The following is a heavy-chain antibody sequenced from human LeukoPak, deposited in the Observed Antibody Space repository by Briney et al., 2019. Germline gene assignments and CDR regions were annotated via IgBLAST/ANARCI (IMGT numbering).Heavy chain of an antibody. V-gene: IGHV1-18*01. CDR1: GYTFTSYG. CDR3: ARYYYDSSGYYGFDY. J-gene: IGHJ4*02. CDR2: ISAYNGNT. Sequence: GASVKVSCKASGYTFTSYGISWVRQAPGQGLEWMGWISAYNGNTNYAQKLQGRVTMTTDTSTSTAYMELRSLRSDDTAVYYCARYYYDSSGYYGFDYWGQGTLVTVSS. D-gene: IGHD3-22*01.